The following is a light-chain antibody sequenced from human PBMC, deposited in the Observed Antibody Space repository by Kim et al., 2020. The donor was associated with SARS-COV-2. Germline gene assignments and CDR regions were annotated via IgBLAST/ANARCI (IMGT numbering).Light chain of an antibody. CDR2: KDS. CDR3: QSADSSGSYVV. Sequence: PGQTARITCSGDALPKQYAYWYQQKPGQAPVLVIYKDSERPSGIPERFSGSSSGTTVTLTISGVQAEDEADYYCQSADSSGSYVVFGGGTQLTVL. CDR1: ALPKQY. J-gene: IGLJ2*01. V-gene: IGLV3-25*03.